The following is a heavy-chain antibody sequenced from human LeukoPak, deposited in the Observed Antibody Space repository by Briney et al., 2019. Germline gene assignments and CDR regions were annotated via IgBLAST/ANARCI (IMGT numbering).Heavy chain of an antibody. Sequence: SETLSLTCTVSGGSVSSGSYYWSWLRQPPGKGLEWIGHIYYSGSTNYNPSLKSQVTISVDTSKNRFSLKLSSVTAADTAVYYCARESPYCSGGSCLFDYWGQGTLVTVSS. D-gene: IGHD2-15*01. CDR2: IYYSGST. J-gene: IGHJ4*02. CDR1: GGSVSSGSYY. CDR3: ARESPYCSGGSCLFDY. V-gene: IGHV4-61*01.